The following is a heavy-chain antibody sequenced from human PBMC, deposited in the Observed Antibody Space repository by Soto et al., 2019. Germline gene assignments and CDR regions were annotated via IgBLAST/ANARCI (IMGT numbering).Heavy chain of an antibody. J-gene: IGHJ6*02. V-gene: IGHV3-64*01. Sequence: LSLSCAASGFTFSSYAMHWVRQAPGKGLEYVSAISSNGGSTYYANSVKGRFTISRDNSKNTLYLQMGSLRAEDMAVYYCASSLLRYFDWLSEYYYYYGMDVWGQGTTVTVSS. CDR2: ISSNGGST. D-gene: IGHD3-9*01. CDR3: ASSLLRYFDWLSEYYYYYGMDV. CDR1: GFTFSSYA.